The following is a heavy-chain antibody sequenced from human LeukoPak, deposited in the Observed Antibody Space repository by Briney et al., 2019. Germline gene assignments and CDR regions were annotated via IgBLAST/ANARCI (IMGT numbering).Heavy chain of an antibody. CDR1: GGSISSDY. J-gene: IGHJ4*02. CDR2: IYYSGTT. CDR3: ARTRSSGGSFYYFDY. Sequence: SETLSLTCTVSGGSISSDYWSWIRQPPGKGLEWIGYIYYSGTTNYNPSLKSRGTIPVDTSKNQFSLKLSSVTAADTAVYYCARTRSSGGSFYYFDYWGQGTLVTVSS. V-gene: IGHV4-59*08. D-gene: IGHD2-15*01.